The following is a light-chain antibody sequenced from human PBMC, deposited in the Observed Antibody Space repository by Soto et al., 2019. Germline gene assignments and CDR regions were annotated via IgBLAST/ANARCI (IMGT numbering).Light chain of an antibody. CDR1: QSVSSSY. CDR2: GAS. CDR3: QQYGSSRTWT. Sequence: EIVLTQSPGILSLSPGERATLSCRASQSVSSSYLAWYQQKPGQAPRLLIYGASSRATGIPDRFSGSGSGTDFTLTISRLEPEDFAVYYCQQYGSSRTWTFGQGTKVEIK. V-gene: IGKV3-20*01. J-gene: IGKJ1*01.